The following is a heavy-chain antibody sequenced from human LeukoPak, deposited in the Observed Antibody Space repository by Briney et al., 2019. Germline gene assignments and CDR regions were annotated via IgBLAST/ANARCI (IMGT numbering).Heavy chain of an antibody. V-gene: IGHV3-30-3*01. CDR2: ISYDGSNK. CDR1: GFTFSSYA. J-gene: IGHJ6*02. Sequence: EGSLRLSCAASGFTFSSYAMHWVRQAPGKGLEWVAVISYDGSNKYYADSVKGRFTISRDNSKNTLYLQMNSLRAEDTAVYYCARDYGDYDPYYYGMDVWGQGTTVTVSS. D-gene: IGHD4-17*01. CDR3: ARDYGDYDPYYYGMDV.